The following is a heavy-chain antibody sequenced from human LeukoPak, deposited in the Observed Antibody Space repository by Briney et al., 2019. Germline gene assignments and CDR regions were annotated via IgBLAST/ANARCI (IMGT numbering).Heavy chain of an antibody. Sequence: GGSLRLSCAASGFTFSSYTMHWVRQAPGKGLEWVAVISYDGSNEYYADSVKGRFTISRDNSKNTLYLQMNSLRAEDTAVYYCAELGITMIGGVWGKGTTVTISS. CDR1: GFTFSSYT. CDR2: ISYDGSNE. D-gene: IGHD3-10*02. J-gene: IGHJ6*04. V-gene: IGHV3-30*04. CDR3: AELGITMIGGV.